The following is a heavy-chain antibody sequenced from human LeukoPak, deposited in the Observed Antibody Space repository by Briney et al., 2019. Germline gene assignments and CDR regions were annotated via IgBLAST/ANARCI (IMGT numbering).Heavy chain of an antibody. CDR3: ATYNWGYDVDY. Sequence: GGSLRLSCAASGFTFSSYWMYWVRQAPEKGLVWVSGISPDGRGTRYADSVKGRFTISRDNAKNTLYLQMNSLRAEDTAVYYCATYNWGYDVDYWGQGTLVTVSS. J-gene: IGHJ4*02. CDR2: ISPDGRGT. CDR1: GFTFSSYW. V-gene: IGHV3-74*01. D-gene: IGHD1-20*01.